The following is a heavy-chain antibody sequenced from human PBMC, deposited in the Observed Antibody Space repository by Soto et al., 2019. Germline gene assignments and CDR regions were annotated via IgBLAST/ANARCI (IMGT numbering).Heavy chain of an antibody. CDR1: GYSFTSYC. CDR2: IYPGDSDT. Sequence: AASMKISYKGSGYSFTSYCIGWVRQMPGKSLEWMGIIYPGDSDTRYSPSFQRHVNISADKWYSTVCLECSGLNASDAAMYYCAGLTRLSGSSPQQYGVYFCARGTT. D-gene: IGHD2-2*01. V-gene: IGHV5-51*01. CDR3: AGLTRLSGSSPQQYGVYF. J-gene: IGHJ6*01.